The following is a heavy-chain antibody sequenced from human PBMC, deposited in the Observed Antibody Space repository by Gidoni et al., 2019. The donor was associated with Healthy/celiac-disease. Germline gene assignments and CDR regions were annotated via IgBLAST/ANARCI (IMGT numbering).Heavy chain of an antibody. Sequence: QVQLQESGPGLVKPSETLSLTCAVSGYSIRSGYYWGWIRQPPGKGLEWIGSIYHSGSTYYNPSLKSRVTISVDTSKNQFSLKLSSVTAADTAVYYCARAPVEVSARIYFDYWGQGTLVTVSS. V-gene: IGHV4-38-2*01. J-gene: IGHJ4*02. CDR3: ARAPVEVSARIYFDY. CDR1: GYSIRSGYY. CDR2: IYHSGST. D-gene: IGHD3-10*01.